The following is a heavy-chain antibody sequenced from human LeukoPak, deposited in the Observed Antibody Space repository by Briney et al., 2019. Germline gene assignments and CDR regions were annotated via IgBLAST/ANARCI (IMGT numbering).Heavy chain of an antibody. CDR1: GGSISSSNW. D-gene: IGHD3-22*01. Sequence: SGTLSLTCAVSGGSISSSNWWSWVRQPPGKGLEWIGEIYQGGRTNYKSSLKSRVSISVDKSRNQLSLKLTSVTAADTAVYYCARGDASGYPDYWGQGTLVTVSS. V-gene: IGHV4-4*02. CDR3: ARGDASGYPDY. J-gene: IGHJ4*02. CDR2: IYQGGRT.